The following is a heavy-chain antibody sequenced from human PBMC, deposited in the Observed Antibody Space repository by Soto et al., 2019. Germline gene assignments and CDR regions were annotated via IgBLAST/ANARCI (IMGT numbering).Heavy chain of an antibody. CDR1: GFTFSSYS. Sequence: GGSLRLSCAASGFTFSSYSMNWVRQAPGKGLEWVSSISSSSSYIYYADSVKGRFTISRDNAKNSLYLQMNSLRAEDTAVYYCARDPGPYYFDYWGQGTLVTVSS. CDR2: ISSSSSYI. CDR3: ARDPGPYYFDY. J-gene: IGHJ4*02. V-gene: IGHV3-21*01.